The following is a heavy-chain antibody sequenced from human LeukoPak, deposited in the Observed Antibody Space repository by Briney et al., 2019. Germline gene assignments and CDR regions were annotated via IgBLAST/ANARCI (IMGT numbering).Heavy chain of an antibody. D-gene: IGHD1-26*01. V-gene: IGHV4-4*07. CDR3: ASYRYSGSYFDY. Sequence: PSETLSHTCTVSGGSISSYYWSWIRQPAGKGLEWIGRIYTSGSTNYNPSLKSRVTMSVDTSKNQFSLKLSSVTAADTAVYYCASYRYSGSYFDYWGQGTLVTVSS. CDR1: GGSISSYY. CDR2: IYTSGST. J-gene: IGHJ4*02.